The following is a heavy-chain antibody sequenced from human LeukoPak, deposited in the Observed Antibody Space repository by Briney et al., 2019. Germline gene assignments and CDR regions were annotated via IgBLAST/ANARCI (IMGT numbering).Heavy chain of an antibody. D-gene: IGHD6-19*01. CDR1: GGTFSSYA. J-gene: IGHJ6*03. V-gene: IGHV1-69*13. CDR2: IIPIFGTA. Sequence: ASVKVSCKASGGTFSSYAISWVRQAPGQGLEWMGGIIPIFGTANYAQKFQGRVTITADESTSTAYMELSSLRSEDTAVYYCARGNVAVAGTGYYYYYMDVWGKGTTVTISS. CDR3: ARGNVAVAGTGYYYYYMDV.